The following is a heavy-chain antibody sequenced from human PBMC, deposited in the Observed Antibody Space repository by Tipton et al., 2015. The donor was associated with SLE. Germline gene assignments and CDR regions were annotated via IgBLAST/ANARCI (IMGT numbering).Heavy chain of an antibody. D-gene: IGHD2-2*01. CDR2: IIPIFGTA. CDR1: GGTFSSYA. J-gene: IGHJ3*02. CDR3: ARGGKVPAAKEGVFDI. Sequence: QLVQSGPEVKKPGSSVKVSCRASGGTFSSYAISWVRQAPGQGLEWMGGIIPIFGTANYAQKFQGRVTITTDESTSTAYMELSSLRSEDTAVYYCARGGKVPAAKEGVFDIWGQGTMVTVSS. V-gene: IGHV1-69*05.